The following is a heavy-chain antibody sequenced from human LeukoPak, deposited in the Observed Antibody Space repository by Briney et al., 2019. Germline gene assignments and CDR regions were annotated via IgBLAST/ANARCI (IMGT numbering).Heavy chain of an antibody. CDR2: ISAYNGNT. J-gene: IGHJ4*02. D-gene: IGHD3-22*01. CDR1: GYTFTSYY. Sequence: ASVKVSCKASGYTFTSYYMHWVRQAPGQGLEWMGWISAYNGNTNYAQKLQGRVTMTTDTSTSTAYMELRSLRSDDTAVYYCARDRDLGLGMIVVGIDYWGQGTLVTVSS. CDR3: ARDRDLGLGMIVVGIDY. V-gene: IGHV1-18*04.